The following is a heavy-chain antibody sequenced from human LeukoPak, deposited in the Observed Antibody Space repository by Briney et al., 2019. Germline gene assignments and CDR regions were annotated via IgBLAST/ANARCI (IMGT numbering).Heavy chain of an antibody. CDR3: ARGSIAEPGFDDS. J-gene: IGHJ4*02. D-gene: IGHD6-13*01. V-gene: IGHV1-2*02. CDR2: INAHTGDA. CDR1: GYTFTDYY. Sequence: ASVKVSCKASGYTFTDYYIQWVRQAPGQGLEWMGCINAHTGDASGAQKFRGRVTMTRDTSVTTAYMELSRLGSDDTAVYYCARGSIAEPGFDDSWGQGTLVAVSS.